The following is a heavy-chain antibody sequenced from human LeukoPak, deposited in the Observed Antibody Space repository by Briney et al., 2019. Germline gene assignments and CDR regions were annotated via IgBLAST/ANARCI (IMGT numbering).Heavy chain of an antibody. Sequence: SETLSLTCTVSGGSISNDYWSWIRQAAGKELEWIGRVNPSGGTNYNPSLKSRVSISLDKSKKQFSLILNSVTAADTAVYYCARGGTYGSGRNQHTTLDYWGPGTLVTVSS. V-gene: IGHV4-4*07. J-gene: IGHJ4*02. CDR2: VNPSGGT. CDR1: GGSISNDY. D-gene: IGHD3-10*01. CDR3: ARGGTYGSGRNQHTTLDY.